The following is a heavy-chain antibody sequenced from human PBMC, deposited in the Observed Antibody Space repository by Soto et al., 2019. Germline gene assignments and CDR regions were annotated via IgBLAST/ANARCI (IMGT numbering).Heavy chain of an antibody. CDR2: VSFDGSNK. CDR3: ARERGPGRHYGDYGRTIDY. V-gene: IGHV3-30*03. CDR1: GFTFSSSG. D-gene: IGHD4-17*01. J-gene: IGHJ4*02. Sequence: QVQVVESGGAVVQPGRSLRLSCEASGFTFSSSGMHWVRQAPGKGLEWVAVVSFDGSNKYYADSVKGRFTISRDNSKKTLYLQMNSLRPEDTAVYYCARERGPGRHYGDYGRTIDYWGQGTQVTVSS.